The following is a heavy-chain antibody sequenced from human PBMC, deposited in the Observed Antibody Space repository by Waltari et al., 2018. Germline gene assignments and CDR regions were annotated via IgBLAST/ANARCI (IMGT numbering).Heavy chain of an antibody. CDR2: IVPILRRP. CDR1: GAMFNSYA. D-gene: IGHD1-20*01. V-gene: IGHV1-69*01. J-gene: IGHJ5*02. Sequence: QVHLVQSGAEVKKPGSSVKVSCKASGAMFNSYAINWVRQAPGQGLEWMGGIVPILRRPSYAHKFQGRITITADESTTTVYLEVNSLSSDDTAIYYCARDRHNWNDVGINWFDPWGQGTLVIVTS. CDR3: ARDRHNWNDVGINWFDP.